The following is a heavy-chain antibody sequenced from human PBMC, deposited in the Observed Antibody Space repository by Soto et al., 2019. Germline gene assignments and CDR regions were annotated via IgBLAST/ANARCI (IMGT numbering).Heavy chain of an antibody. J-gene: IGHJ4*02. CDR2: IIPIFGTA. CDR1: GGTFSSYA. V-gene: IGHV1-69*01. CDR3: AGGCGWGSDYVWGSYRYRSYFDY. D-gene: IGHD3-16*02. Sequence: QVQLVQSGAEVKKPGSSVKVSCKASGGTFSSYAISWVRQAPGQGLEWMGGIIPIFGTANYAQKFQGRVTITADGATSTPYMERRCLRSEDRAVYYCAGGCGWGSDYVWGSYRYRSYFDYWGQGTLVTVSS.